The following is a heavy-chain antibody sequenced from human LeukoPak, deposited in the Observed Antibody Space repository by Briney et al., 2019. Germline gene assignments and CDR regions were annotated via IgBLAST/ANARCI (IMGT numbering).Heavy chain of an antibody. Sequence: SLILSCAASGFPFDDYAMHWVRPAPGKGLEWGSGISWNSGSIGYADSVKGRFTISRDNAKNSLYLQMNSLRAEDTALYYCAKDSVYSSSWYSRYFDLWGRGTLATVSS. J-gene: IGHJ2*01. CDR2: ISWNSGSI. CDR1: GFPFDDYA. CDR3: AKDSVYSSSWYSRYFDL. V-gene: IGHV3-9*01. D-gene: IGHD6-13*01.